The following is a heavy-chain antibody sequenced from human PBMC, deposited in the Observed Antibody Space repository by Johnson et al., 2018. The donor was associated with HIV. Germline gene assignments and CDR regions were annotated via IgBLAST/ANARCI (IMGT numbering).Heavy chain of an antibody. V-gene: IGHV3-15*05. Sequence: VQLVESGGGVVQPGRSLRLSCAASGFTFSSYWMSWVRQAPGKGLEWVGRIKSKTDGGTTDYAAPVKGRFTISRDDSKNTLYLEMNSLKIEDTAVYYCTTARNRLWSSSGWTGFWAFDMWGQGTMVTVSS. J-gene: IGHJ3*02. CDR3: TTARNRLWSSSGWTGFWAFDM. CDR2: IKSKTDGGTT. CDR1: GFTFSSYW. D-gene: IGHD6-19*01.